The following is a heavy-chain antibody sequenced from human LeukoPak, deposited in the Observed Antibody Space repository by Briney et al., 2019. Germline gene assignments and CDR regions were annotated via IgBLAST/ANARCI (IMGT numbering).Heavy chain of an antibody. J-gene: IGHJ4*02. Sequence: GGSLRLSCAASGFTFSSCSMNWVRQAPGKGLEWVSYISSGSSSIYYADSVKGRFTIARDNAENSLYLQMNSLRDEDTAVYYCARGRATGRSGGDYWGQGTLVTVSS. CDR2: ISSGSSSI. CDR1: GFTFSSCS. D-gene: IGHD3-9*01. V-gene: IGHV3-48*02. CDR3: ARGRATGRSGGDY.